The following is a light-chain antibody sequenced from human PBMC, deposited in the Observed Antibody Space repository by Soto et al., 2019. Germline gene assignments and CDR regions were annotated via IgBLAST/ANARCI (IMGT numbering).Light chain of an antibody. CDR1: TSDIGTYNL. CDR2: ETS. V-gene: IGLV2-14*02. J-gene: IGLJ3*02. CDR3: VAWDDSLNGWV. Sequence: QSALTQPASVSGSPGQSITFSCAGNTSDIGTYNLVSWYQQHPSKAPKLLIYETSNRPSGVSDRFSGSKSGTSASLAISGLQSEDEADYYCVAWDDSLNGWVFGGGTKLTVL.